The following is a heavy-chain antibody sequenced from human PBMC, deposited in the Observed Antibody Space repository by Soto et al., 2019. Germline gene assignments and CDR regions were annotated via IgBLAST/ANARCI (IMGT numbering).Heavy chain of an antibody. J-gene: IGHJ6*02. D-gene: IGHD3-10*01. CDR2: IYYSGSI. CDR3: ARRGYGPGFPYYYGMDV. CDR1: GGSISSYY. V-gene: IGHV4-59*01. Sequence: PSETLSLTCTVSGGSISSYYWSWIRQPPGKGLEWIGYIYYSGSINYNPSLKSRVTMSVDTPKNQFSLKLSSVTAADTAVYYCARRGYGPGFPYYYGMDVWGQGTTVTVSS.